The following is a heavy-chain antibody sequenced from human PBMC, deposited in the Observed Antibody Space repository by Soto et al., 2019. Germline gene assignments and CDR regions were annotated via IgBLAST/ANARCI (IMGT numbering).Heavy chain of an antibody. D-gene: IGHD3-3*01. Sequence: SETLSLTCTVSGGSISSGAYYWSWIRQPQGKGMEWIGYIYYSGSTYYNPSLKSRVTISVDTSKNQFSLKLSSVTAADTAVYYCARDPHKLRFSSYYYYGMDVWGQGTTVTVSS. CDR1: GGSISSGAYY. CDR3: ARDPHKLRFSSYYYYGMDV. J-gene: IGHJ6*02. CDR2: IYYSGST. V-gene: IGHV4-30-4*01.